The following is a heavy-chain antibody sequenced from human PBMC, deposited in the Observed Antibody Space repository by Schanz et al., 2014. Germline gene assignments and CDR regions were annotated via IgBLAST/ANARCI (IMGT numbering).Heavy chain of an antibody. J-gene: IGHJ6*02. Sequence: EVQVVESGGGLVQPGGSLRLSCAVSGFTVSANYMIWVRQPPGKGLVWVSRIYMDGSGRDYGDSVKGRFTVSRDNAKNTLYLQMDSLRAEDTAVYYCARDNRQCSGPCSGGSCHPCGMDVWGQGTTVIVSS. D-gene: IGHD2-15*01. CDR3: ARDNRQCSGPCSGGSCHPCGMDV. V-gene: IGHV3-74*01. CDR1: GFTVSANY. CDR2: IYMDGSGR.